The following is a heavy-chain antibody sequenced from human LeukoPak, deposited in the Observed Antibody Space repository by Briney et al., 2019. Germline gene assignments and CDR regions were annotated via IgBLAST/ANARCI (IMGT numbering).Heavy chain of an antibody. CDR1: GFTFDDYA. V-gene: IGHV3-9*01. CDR2: ISWNSGSI. CDR3: AKDWGEYFDYVWGSFTSFDS. D-gene: IGHD3-16*01. J-gene: IGHJ4*02. Sequence: GGSLRLSCAASGFTFDDYAMHWVRQAPGKGLEWVSGISWNSGSIGYADSVKGRFTISRDNAKNSLYLQMNSLRAEDTAVYYCAKDWGEYFDYVWGSFTSFDSWGQGTLVTVSS.